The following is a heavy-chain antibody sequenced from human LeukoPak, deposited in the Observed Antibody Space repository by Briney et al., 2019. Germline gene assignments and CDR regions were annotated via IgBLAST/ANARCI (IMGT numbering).Heavy chain of an antibody. Sequence: GGSLRLSCAASGFTFSSYAMHWVRQAPGKGLEWVAVISYDGSNKYYADSVKGRFTISRDNSKNTLYLQMNSLRAEDTAVYYCARDLYSSGWPFDYWGQGTLVTVSS. J-gene: IGHJ4*02. CDR3: ARDLYSSGWPFDY. V-gene: IGHV3-30*04. CDR1: GFTFSSYA. CDR2: ISYDGSNK. D-gene: IGHD6-19*01.